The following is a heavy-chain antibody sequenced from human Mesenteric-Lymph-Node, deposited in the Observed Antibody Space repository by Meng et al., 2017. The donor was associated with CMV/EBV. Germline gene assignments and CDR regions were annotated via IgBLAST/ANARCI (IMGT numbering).Heavy chain of an antibody. CDR1: GGSFSGYY. Sequence: GSLRLSCAVYGGSFSGYYWSWIRQPPGKGLEWIGEINHSGSTNYNPSLKSRVTISVDTSKNQFSLKLSSVTAADTAIYYCARDNRYYSTSYYYYGMDVWGQGTTVTVSS. J-gene: IGHJ6*02. CDR2: INHSGST. V-gene: IGHV4-34*01. CDR3: ARDNRYYSTSYYYYGMDV. D-gene: IGHD3-16*01.